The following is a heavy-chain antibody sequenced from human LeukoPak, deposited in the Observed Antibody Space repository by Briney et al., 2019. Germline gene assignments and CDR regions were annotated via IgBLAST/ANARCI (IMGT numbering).Heavy chain of an antibody. CDR2: INPSGGST. J-gene: IGHJ4*02. V-gene: IGHV1-46*01. D-gene: IGHD3-10*01. CDR1: GYTFTSYY. Sequence: ASVKVSCKASGYTFTSYYMHWVRQAPGQGLEWMGIINPSGGSTSYAQKFQGRVTVTRDTSTSTVYMELSSLRSEDTAVYYCARDSLFLWFGELLPSTGFDYWGQGTLVTVSS. CDR3: ARDSLFLWFGELLPSTGFDY.